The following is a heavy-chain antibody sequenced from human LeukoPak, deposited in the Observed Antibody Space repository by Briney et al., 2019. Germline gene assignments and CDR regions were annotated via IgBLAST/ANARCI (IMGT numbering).Heavy chain of an antibody. J-gene: IGHJ4*02. CDR1: GYTFTSYA. Sequence: ASVKVSCKASGYTFTSYAMHWVRQAPGQRLEWMGWINAGNGNTKYSQKFQGRVTITRDTSASTAYMELSSLRSEDTAVYYCARVMRSGSLVTGFDYWGQGTLVTVSS. V-gene: IGHV1-3*01. D-gene: IGHD3-10*01. CDR2: INAGNGNT. CDR3: ARVMRSGSLVTGFDY.